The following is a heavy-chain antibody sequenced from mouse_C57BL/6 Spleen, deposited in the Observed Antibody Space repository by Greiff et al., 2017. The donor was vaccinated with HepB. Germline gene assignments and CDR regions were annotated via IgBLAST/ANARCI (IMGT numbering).Heavy chain of an antibody. J-gene: IGHJ1*03. CDR3: ARAYYGSSSLWYFDV. CDR1: GFSLTSYG. V-gene: IGHV2-6*03. Sequence: VKLVESGPGLVAPSQSLSITCTVSGFSLTSYGVHWVRQPPGKGLEWLVVIWSDGSTTYNSALKSRLSISKDNSKSQVFLKMNSLQTDDTAVYYCARAYYGSSSLWYFDVWGTGTTVTVSS. CDR2: IWSDGST. D-gene: IGHD1-1*01.